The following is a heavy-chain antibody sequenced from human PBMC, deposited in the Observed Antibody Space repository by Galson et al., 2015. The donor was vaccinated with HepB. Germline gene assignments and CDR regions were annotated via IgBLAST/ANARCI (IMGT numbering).Heavy chain of an antibody. Sequence: ISGDSVSSNSAVWNWIRQSPSRGLEWLGRTYYRSRWYNDYAVSVKSRISINADTSKNQVSLQLNSVTPDDTAVYYCAYGVDVWGQGTRVTVS. J-gene: IGHJ6*02. V-gene: IGHV6-1*01. CDR3: AYGVDV. CDR2: TYYRSRWYN. CDR1: GDSVSSNSAV.